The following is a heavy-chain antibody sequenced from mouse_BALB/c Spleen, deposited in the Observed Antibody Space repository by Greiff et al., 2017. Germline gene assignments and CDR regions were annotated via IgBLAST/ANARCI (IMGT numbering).Heavy chain of an antibody. D-gene: IGHD1-1*01. CDR2: ISYDGSN. CDR3: AREGGYGSSYAWFAY. Sequence: DVQLQESGPGLVKPSQSLSLTCSVTGYSITSGYYWNWIRQFPGNKLEWMGYISYDGSNNYNPSLKNRISITRDTSKNQFFLKLNSVTTEDTATYYCAREGGYGSSYAWFAYWGQGTLVTVSA. J-gene: IGHJ3*01. V-gene: IGHV3-6*02. CDR1: GYSITSGYY.